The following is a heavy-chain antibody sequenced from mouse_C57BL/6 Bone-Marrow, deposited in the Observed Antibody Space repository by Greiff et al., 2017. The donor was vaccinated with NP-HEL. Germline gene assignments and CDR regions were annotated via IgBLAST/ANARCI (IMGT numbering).Heavy chain of an antibody. V-gene: IGHV3-8*01. D-gene: IGHD1-1*01. Sequence: EVKLMESGPGLAKPSQTLSLTCSVTGYSITSDYWNWIRKFPGNKLEYMGYISYSGSTYYNPSLKSRISITRDTSKNQYYLQLNSVTTEYTATYYCARYSSVGSSYPWYFDVWGTGTTVTVSS. J-gene: IGHJ1*03. CDR3: ARYSSVGSSYPWYFDV. CDR1: GYSITSDY. CDR2: ISYSGST.